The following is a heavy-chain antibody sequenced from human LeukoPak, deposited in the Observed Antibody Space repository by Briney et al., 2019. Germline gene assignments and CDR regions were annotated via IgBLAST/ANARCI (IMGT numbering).Heavy chain of an antibody. CDR3: AKDATNYCSSTSCYLFGGFDP. D-gene: IGHD2-2*01. J-gene: IGHJ5*02. CDR2: ISYDGSNK. Sequence: GRSLRLSCAASGFTFSSYAMHWVRQAPGKGLEWVAVISYDGSNKYYADSVKGRFTISRDNSKNTLYLQMNSLRAEDTAVYYCAKDATNYCSSTSCYLFGGFDPWGQGTLVTVSS. V-gene: IGHV3-30-3*01. CDR1: GFTFSSYA.